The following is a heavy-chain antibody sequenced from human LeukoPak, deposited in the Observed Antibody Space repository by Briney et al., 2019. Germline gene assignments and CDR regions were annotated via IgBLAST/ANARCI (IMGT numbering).Heavy chain of an antibody. V-gene: IGHV4-34*01. CDR3: ARTALGFDY. J-gene: IGHJ4*02. CDR2: INHSGST. CDR1: GGSFSGYY. D-gene: IGHD1-26*01. Sequence: PSETLSLTCAVYGGSFSGYYWSWIRQPPGKGLEWIGEINHSGSTNYNPSLKSRVTISADTSKNQFSLKLSSVTAADTAVYYCARTALGFDYWGQGTLVTVSS.